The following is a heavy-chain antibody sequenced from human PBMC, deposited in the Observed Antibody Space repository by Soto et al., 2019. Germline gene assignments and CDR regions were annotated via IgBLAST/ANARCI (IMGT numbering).Heavy chain of an antibody. CDR3: ARGRYGDY. V-gene: IGHV1-18*01. Sequence: QVHLVQSGAEVKKPGASVKVSCKGSGYAFTTYGITWVRQAPGQGLEWMGWISAHNGNTNYAQKLKGRVTVTRDTYTRTSYMELRSPRSADTAVYYCARGRYGDYWGQGALVTVSS. D-gene: IGHD1-1*01. CDR2: ISAHNGNT. CDR1: GYAFTTYG. J-gene: IGHJ4*02.